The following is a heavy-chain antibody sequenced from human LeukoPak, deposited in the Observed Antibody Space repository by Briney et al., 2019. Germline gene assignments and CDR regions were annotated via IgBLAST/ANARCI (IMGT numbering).Heavy chain of an antibody. Sequence: SGGSLRLSCAASGFTFSDYSINWVRQAPGKGLEWVSFISSRSSSIYYADSVKGRFTISRDNAKKSLYLQMNNLRDEDTAVYYCARVGYDILTGFHYWGQGTLVTVSS. D-gene: IGHD3-9*01. J-gene: IGHJ4*02. CDR2: ISSRSSSI. CDR1: GFTFSDYS. V-gene: IGHV3-48*02. CDR3: ARVGYDILTGFHY.